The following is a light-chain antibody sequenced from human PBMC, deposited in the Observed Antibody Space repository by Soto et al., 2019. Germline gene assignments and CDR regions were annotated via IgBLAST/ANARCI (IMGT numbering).Light chain of an antibody. Sequence: EIVLTQSPGTLSLSPGERATLSCRASQSVPSNFLAWYQQQPGQAPILVIYGVSRRATGITDRFSGSGSGTDFTLTISRLDPEDFAVYYWQHYDSSWTFGQGTKVEIK. CDR1: QSVPSNF. J-gene: IGKJ1*01. V-gene: IGKV3-20*01. CDR3: QHYDSSWT. CDR2: GVS.